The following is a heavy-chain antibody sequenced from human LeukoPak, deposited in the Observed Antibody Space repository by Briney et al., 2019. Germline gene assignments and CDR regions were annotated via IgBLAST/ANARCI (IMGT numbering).Heavy chain of an antibody. Sequence: SVKVSCKASGGTFSSYAISWVRQAPGQGLEWMGGIIPIFGTANYAQKFQGRVTITADESTSTAYMELSSLRSEDTAVYYCARDSTDYSHAFDNWGQGTMVTVSS. D-gene: IGHD2-15*01. V-gene: IGHV1-69*01. J-gene: IGHJ3*02. CDR1: GGTFSSYA. CDR3: ARDSTDYSHAFDN. CDR2: IIPIFGTA.